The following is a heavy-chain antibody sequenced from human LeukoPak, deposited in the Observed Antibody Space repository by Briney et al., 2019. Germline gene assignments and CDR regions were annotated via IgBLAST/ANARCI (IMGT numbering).Heavy chain of an antibody. D-gene: IGHD6-19*01. J-gene: IGHJ4*02. V-gene: IGHV1-69*04. CDR1: GGTFSSYA. CDR3: ARDQGSGWQVLSPDFDY. Sequence: VASVKVSCKASGGTFSSYAISWVRQAPGQGLEWMGRIIPILGIANYAQKFQGRVTITADKSTSTAYMELSSLRSEDTAVYYCARDQGSGWQVLSPDFDYWGQGTLVTVSS. CDR2: IIPILGIA.